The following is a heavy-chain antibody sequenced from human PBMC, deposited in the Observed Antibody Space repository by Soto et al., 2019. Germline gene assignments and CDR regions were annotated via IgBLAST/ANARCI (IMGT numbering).Heavy chain of an antibody. CDR2: IYWDDDK. Sequence: QITLKESGPTLVKPTQTLTLTCTFSGFSLSTSGVGVGWIRQPPGKALEWLALIYWDDDKRYSPSLKSRLTIAKDTTKHQLVRTMANMDPVDTATYYCAHRRGYYDSSCYQQYYFDYWGQGTMVTVSS. V-gene: IGHV2-5*02. CDR1: GFSLSTSGVG. J-gene: IGHJ4*02. CDR3: AHRRGYYDSSCYQQYYFDY. D-gene: IGHD3-22*01.